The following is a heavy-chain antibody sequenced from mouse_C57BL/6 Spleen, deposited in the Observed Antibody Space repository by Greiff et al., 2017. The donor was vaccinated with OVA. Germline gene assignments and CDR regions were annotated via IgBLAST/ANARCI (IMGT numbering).Heavy chain of an antibody. CDR3: EKGESED. CDR2: IHPSDSDT. CDR1: GYTFTSYW. J-gene: IGHJ2*01. V-gene: IGHV1-74*01. Sequence: QVQLQQPGAELVKPGASVKVSCKASGYTFTSYWMHWVKQRPGQGLEWIGRIHPSDSDTNYNQKFKGKATLTVDKSTSTDYMEQSSETAEESADYYCEKGESEDGGKGTTLTVAS.